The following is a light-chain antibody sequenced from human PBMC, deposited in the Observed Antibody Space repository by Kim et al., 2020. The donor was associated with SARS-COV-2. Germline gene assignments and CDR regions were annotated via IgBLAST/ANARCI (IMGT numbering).Light chain of an antibody. CDR2: SAS. Sequence: DIQMTQSPPFLSASVGDRVTITCRASQSISNYLNWYQHKPGRAPKPLIYSASTLQSGVPSTFSGSGSGTDFTLTISSLQPEDFATYWCQQNYDSPPTFGGGTKVDIK. CDR1: QSISNY. CDR3: QQNYDSPPT. J-gene: IGKJ4*02. V-gene: IGKV1-39*01.